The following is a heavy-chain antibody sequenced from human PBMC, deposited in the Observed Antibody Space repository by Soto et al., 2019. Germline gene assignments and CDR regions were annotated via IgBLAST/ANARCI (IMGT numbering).Heavy chain of an antibody. Sequence: QVNLVQSGAEVQKPGASVKVSCEASGYTFTSFGISWVRQAPGQGLEWVGWISTYNGNTNYAQKFQGRVTMTTDTSTTTAYLELRGLRSDDTAIYYCATFHCTTTSCYIGGFDPWGQGTLVTVSS. CDR1: GYTFTSFG. CDR3: ATFHCTTTSCYIGGFDP. D-gene: IGHD2-2*02. CDR2: ISTYNGNT. J-gene: IGHJ5*02. V-gene: IGHV1-18*04.